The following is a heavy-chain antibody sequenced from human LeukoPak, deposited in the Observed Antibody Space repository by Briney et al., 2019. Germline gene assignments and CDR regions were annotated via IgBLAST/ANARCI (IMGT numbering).Heavy chain of an antibody. V-gene: IGHV1-18*01. CDR3: AKDIALRSPFDYFDY. Sequence: ASVKVSCKASGYTFTSYGISWVRQAPGQGLEWMGWISAYNGNTNYAQRLQGRVTMTTDTSTSTAYMELRSLRSDDTAVYYCAKDIALRSPFDYFDYWGQGTLVTVSS. CDR2: ISAYNGNT. J-gene: IGHJ4*02. D-gene: IGHD4-17*01. CDR1: GYTFTSYG.